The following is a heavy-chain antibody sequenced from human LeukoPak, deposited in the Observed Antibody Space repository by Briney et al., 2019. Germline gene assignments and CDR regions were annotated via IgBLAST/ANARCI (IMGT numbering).Heavy chain of an antibody. CDR1: GITLSNYW. Sequence: GGSLRLSCEASGITLSNYWLTWVRQAPGKGLEWVANIRQDGKEIYYVDSAKGRFTISRDDAKNSVYLEMNGLRVEDTGMYYCAIEGDFWTGGPGWIGPWGQGTQVTVSS. V-gene: IGHV3-7*03. CDR3: AIEGDFWTGGPGWIGP. CDR2: IRQDGKEI. D-gene: IGHD3/OR15-3a*01. J-gene: IGHJ5*02.